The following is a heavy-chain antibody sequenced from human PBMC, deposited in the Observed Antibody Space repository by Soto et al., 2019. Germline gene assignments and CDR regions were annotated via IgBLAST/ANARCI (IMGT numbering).Heavy chain of an antibody. CDR3: ASIVVVPAAIYQREYYFDY. D-gene: IGHD2-2*02. CDR1: GDSVSSNSAA. CDR2: TYYRSKWYN. J-gene: IGHJ4*02. V-gene: IGHV6-1*01. Sequence: QSQTLSLTCAISGDSVSSNSAAWNWIRQSPSRGLEWLGRTYYRSKWYNDYAVSVKSRITINPDTSKNQFSLQLNSVTPEDTAVYYCASIVVVPAAIYQREYYFDYWGQGTLVTVSS.